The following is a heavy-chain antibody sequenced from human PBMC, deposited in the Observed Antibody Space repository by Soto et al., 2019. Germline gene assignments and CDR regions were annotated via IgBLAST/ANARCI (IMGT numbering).Heavy chain of an antibody. J-gene: IGHJ5*02. Sequence: PSETLSLTCVVSGGSISSGDYYWSWIRQPPGKGLEWIGSIYYSGSTYYNPSLKSRVTISVDTSKNQFSLKLSSVTAADTAVYYCARSPTMIVVVTPFDPWGQGTLVTVSS. V-gene: IGHV4-39*01. CDR3: ARSPTMIVVVTPFDP. CDR2: IYYSGST. D-gene: IGHD3-22*01. CDR1: GGSISSGDYY.